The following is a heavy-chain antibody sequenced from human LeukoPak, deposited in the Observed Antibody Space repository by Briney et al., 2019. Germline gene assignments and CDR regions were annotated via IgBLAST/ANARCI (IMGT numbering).Heavy chain of an antibody. J-gene: IGHJ6*02. D-gene: IGHD3-10*01. CDR2: ISRNSGSI. CDR3: AKAMVRGVTSYGMDV. Sequence: PGRSLRLSCAASGFTFDDYAMHWVRQAPGKGLEWISGISRNSGSIGYADSVKGRFTISRDNAKNSLYLQMNSLRAEDTALYYCAKAMVRGVTSYGMDVWGQGTTVTVSS. V-gene: IGHV3-9*01. CDR1: GFTFDDYA.